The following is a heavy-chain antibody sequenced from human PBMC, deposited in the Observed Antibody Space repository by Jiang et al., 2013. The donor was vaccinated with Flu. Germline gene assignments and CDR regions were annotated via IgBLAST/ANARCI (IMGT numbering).Heavy chain of an antibody. J-gene: IGHJ5*02. Sequence: GPGLVKPSETLSLTCTVSGGSISSSSYYWGWIRQPPGKGLEWIGSIYYSGSTYYNPSLKSRVTISVDTSKNQFSLKLSSVTAADTAVYYCARPLPNYDSSGYSWWFDPWGQGTLVTVSS. CDR2: IYYSGST. CDR3: ARPLPNYDSSGYSWWFDP. CDR1: GGSISSSSYY. D-gene: IGHD3-22*01. V-gene: IGHV4-39*01.